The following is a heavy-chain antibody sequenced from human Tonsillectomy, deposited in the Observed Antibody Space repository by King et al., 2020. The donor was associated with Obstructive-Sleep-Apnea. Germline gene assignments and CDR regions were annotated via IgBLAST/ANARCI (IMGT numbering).Heavy chain of an antibody. CDR2: ISSSSSTI. V-gene: IGHV3-48*04. CDR1: GFTFSSYS. D-gene: IGHD5-18*01. Sequence: EVQLVESGGGLVQPGGSLRLSCAASGFTFSSYSMNWVRQAPGKGLEGGSYISSSSSTIYYADSVKGRFTISRDNAKNSLYLQMNSLRAEDTAVYYCARVSGYSYGFDYWGQGTLVTVSS. CDR3: ARVSGYSYGFDY. J-gene: IGHJ4*02.